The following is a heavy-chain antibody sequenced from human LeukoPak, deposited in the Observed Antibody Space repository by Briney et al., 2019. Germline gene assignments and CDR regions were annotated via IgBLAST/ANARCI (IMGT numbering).Heavy chain of an antibody. V-gene: IGHV3-21*01. J-gene: IGHJ3*02. CDR2: ISSSSSYI. D-gene: IGHD2-2*01. Sequence: GGSLRLSCAASGFTFSSYAMSWVRQAPGKGLEWVSSISSSSSYIYYADSVKGRFTISRANAKNSLYLQMNSLRAEDTAVYYCARDGPETYCSSSSCSAGRAFDIWGQGTMVTVSS. CDR3: ARDGPETYCSSSSCSAGRAFDI. CDR1: GFTFSSYA.